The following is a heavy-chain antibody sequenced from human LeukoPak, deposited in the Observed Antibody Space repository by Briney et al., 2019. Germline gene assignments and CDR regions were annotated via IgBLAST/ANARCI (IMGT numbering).Heavy chain of an antibody. Sequence: ASVKVSCKASGGTFSSYAISWVRQAPGQGLEWMGRIIPILGIANYAQKFQGRVTITADKSTSTAYMELSSLRSEDTAVYYCASPIEGSGSQSFDYWGQGTLVTVSS. CDR1: GGTFSSYA. V-gene: IGHV1-69*04. J-gene: IGHJ4*02. CDR3: ASPIEGSGSQSFDY. CDR2: IIPILGIA. D-gene: IGHD3-10*01.